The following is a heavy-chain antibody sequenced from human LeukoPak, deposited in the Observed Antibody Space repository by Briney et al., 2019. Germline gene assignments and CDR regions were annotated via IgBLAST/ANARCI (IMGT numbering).Heavy chain of an antibody. V-gene: IGHV1-46*01. CDR1: GYTFTSYY. CDR2: TNPSGGST. Sequence: ASVKVSCKASGYTFTSYYMHWVRQAPGQGLEWMGITNPSGGSTSYAQKFQGRVTMTRDTSTSTVYMELSSLRSEDTAVYYCARDYYDSWSTDNWFDPWGQGPLVTVSS. D-gene: IGHD3-3*01. J-gene: IGHJ5*02. CDR3: ARDYYDSWSTDNWFDP.